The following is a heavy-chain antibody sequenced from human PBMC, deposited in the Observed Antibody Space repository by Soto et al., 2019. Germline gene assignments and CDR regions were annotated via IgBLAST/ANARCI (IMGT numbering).Heavy chain of an antibody. J-gene: IGHJ6*02. Sequence: PGGPPRHSWTATGSTFSSYAMHSAPPAPGKGRESLAFISYDGSNKYYAASVKGRLTISRDNSKNTLYLQMNSLRAEDTAVYYCARWGGVTMVRGVIITDYGMDVWGQGT. CDR1: GSTFSSYA. CDR2: ISYDGSNK. CDR3: ARWGGVTMVRGVIITDYGMDV. D-gene: IGHD3-10*01. V-gene: IGHV3-30-3*01.